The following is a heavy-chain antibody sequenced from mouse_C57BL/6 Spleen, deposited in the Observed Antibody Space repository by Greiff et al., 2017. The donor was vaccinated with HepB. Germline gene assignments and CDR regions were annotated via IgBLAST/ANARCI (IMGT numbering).Heavy chain of an antibody. J-gene: IGHJ3*01. CDR2: ISNGGGST. V-gene: IGHV5-12*01. CDR1: GFTFSDYY. CDR3: ARRVGRGDWFAY. Sequence: DVHLVESGGGLVQPGGSLKLSCAASGFTFSDYYMYWVRQTPEKRLEWVAYISNGGGSTYYPDTVKGRFTISRDNAKNTLYLQMSRLKSEDTAMYYCARRVGRGDWFAYWGQGTLVTVSA. D-gene: IGHD4-1*01.